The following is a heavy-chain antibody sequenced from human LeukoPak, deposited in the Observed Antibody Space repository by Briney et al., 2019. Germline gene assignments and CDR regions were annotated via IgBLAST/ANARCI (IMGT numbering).Heavy chain of an antibody. D-gene: IGHD6-19*01. J-gene: IGHJ4*02. CDR1: GGSISSYY. Sequence: PSETLSLTCTASGGSISSYYWSWIRQPPGKGLEWIGYIYYSGSTNYNPSLKSRVTISVDTSKNQFSLKLSSVTAADTAVYYCASAYSSGWSRYYFDYWGQGTLVTVSS. CDR2: IYYSGST. V-gene: IGHV4-59*01. CDR3: ASAYSSGWSRYYFDY.